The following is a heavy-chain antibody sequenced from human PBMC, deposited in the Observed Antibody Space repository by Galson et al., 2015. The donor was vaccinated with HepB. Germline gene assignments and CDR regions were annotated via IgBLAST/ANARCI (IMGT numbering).Heavy chain of an antibody. CDR1: GFTFSDYY. D-gene: IGHD1-26*01. CDR2: ISSSGSTI. V-gene: IGHV3-11*01. Sequence: SLRLSCAASGFTFSDYYMSWIRQAPGKGLEWVSYISSSGSTIYYADSVKGRFTISRDDAKNSLYLQMNSLRAEDTAVYYCAREKIVGATNYFDYWGQGTLVTVSS. J-gene: IGHJ4*02. CDR3: AREKIVGATNYFDY.